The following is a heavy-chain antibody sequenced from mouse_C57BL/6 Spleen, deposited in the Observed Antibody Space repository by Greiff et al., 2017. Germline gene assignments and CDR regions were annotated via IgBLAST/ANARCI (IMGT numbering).Heavy chain of an antibody. V-gene: IGHV2-2*01. Sequence: VKLQESGPGLVQPSQSLSITCTVSGFSLTSYGVHWVRQSPGKGLEWLGVIWSGGSTDYNAAFISRLSISKDNSKSQVFFKMNSLQADDTAIYYCATSYYSNYLAYWGQGTLVTVSA. CDR2: IWSGGST. J-gene: IGHJ3*01. CDR1: GFSLTSYG. CDR3: ATSYYSNYLAY. D-gene: IGHD2-5*01.